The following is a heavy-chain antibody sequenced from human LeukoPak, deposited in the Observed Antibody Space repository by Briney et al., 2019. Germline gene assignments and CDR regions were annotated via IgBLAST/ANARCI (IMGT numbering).Heavy chain of an antibody. CDR3: ARVFTVTDPGY. CDR1: GASMSSNY. J-gene: IGHJ4*02. Sequence: SETLSLTCNVSGASMSSNYWSWIRQPPGKGLEWIGYIYYSGSTNYNPSLKSRVSISVDTSKKQISLKLSSVTAADTAVYYCARVFTVTDPGYWGQGTLVTVSS. V-gene: IGHV4-59*01. D-gene: IGHD4-11*01. CDR2: IYYSGST.